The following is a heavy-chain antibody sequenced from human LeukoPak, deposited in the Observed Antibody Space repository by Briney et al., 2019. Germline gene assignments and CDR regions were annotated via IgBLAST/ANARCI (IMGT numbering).Heavy chain of an antibody. CDR2: INPNSGDT. D-gene: IGHD5-12*01. CDR3: ATDNRDIMTGFDY. V-gene: IGHV1-2*02. Sequence: ASVKVSCTASGYTFTGYYMNWVRQAPGQGLEWTGRINPNSGDTEYGQKFRGRVTMTRDTSISTAYMELSSLRSDDTAVYYCATDNRDIMTGFDYWGQGTLVTVSS. J-gene: IGHJ4*02. CDR1: GYTFTGYY.